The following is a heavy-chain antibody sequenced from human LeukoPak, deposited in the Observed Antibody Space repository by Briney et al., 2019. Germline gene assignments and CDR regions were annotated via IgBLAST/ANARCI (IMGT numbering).Heavy chain of an antibody. V-gene: IGHV3-74*01. D-gene: IGHD3-16*02. CDR1: GFAFSSSW. CDR2: MNSDGTTT. Sequence: GGSLRLSCAGSGFAFSSSWMHWVRQAPGKGLVWVSRMNSDGTTTDYADSVKGRFTISGDNAKNALYLQMHSLTVEDTAVYYCTLAGSYRFDYWGQGTLVTVSP. J-gene: IGHJ4*02. CDR3: TLAGSYRFDY.